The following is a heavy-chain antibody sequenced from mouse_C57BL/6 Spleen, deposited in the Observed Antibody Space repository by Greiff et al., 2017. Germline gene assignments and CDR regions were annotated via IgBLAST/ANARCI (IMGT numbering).Heavy chain of an antibody. CDR1: GYTFTSYT. CDR2: INPSSGYT. V-gene: IGHV1-4*01. J-gene: IGHJ2*01. CDR3: AREVKEGNYFDY. D-gene: IGHD2-2*01. Sequence: QVQLQQSGAELARPGASVKMSCKASGYTFTSYTMHWVKQRPGQGLEWIGYINPSSGYTKYNQKFKDKATLTADKSSSTAYMQLSSLTSEDSAVYYCAREVKEGNYFDYWGQGTTLTVSS.